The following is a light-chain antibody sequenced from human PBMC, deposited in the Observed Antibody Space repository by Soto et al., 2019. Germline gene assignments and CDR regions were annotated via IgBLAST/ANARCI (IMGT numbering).Light chain of an antibody. J-gene: IGKJ2*01. CDR2: DVS. Sequence: EIVLTQSPATLSLSPGERATLSCRASQTVSSYLAWYQQRPGQAPRLLIYDVSNRATGIPARFSGSGSGTDFTLTISSLEPEHFAVYYRQKRDTFGQGTKLEIK. V-gene: IGKV3-11*01. CDR3: QKRDT. CDR1: QTVSSY.